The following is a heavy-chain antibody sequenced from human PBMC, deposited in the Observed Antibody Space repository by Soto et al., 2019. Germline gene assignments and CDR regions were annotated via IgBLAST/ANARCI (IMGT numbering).Heavy chain of an antibody. CDR3: ASQRGEVGAALGGWFDP. CDR2: FDPEDGET. D-gene: IGHD1-26*01. Sequence: ASVKVSCKVSGYTLTELSMHWVRQAPGKGLEWMGGFDPEDGETIYAQRFQGRVTMTEDTSTDTAYMELSSLRSEDTAVYYCASQRGEVGAALGGWFDPWGQGTLVTVSS. J-gene: IGHJ5*02. CDR1: GYTLTELS. V-gene: IGHV1-24*01.